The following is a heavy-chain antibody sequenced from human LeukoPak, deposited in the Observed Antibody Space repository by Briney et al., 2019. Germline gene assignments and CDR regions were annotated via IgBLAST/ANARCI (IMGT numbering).Heavy chain of an antibody. Sequence: GGSLRLSCAASGFTVSSNYMSWVRQAPGKGLEWVSVIYPGGSTYYTDSVKGRFTISRHNSENTLDLQMNSLRVEDTAVYYCARGPWAAAGGSIDGLDIWGQGTMVTVSS. D-gene: IGHD6-13*01. CDR1: GFTVSSNY. CDR3: ARGPWAAAGGSIDGLDI. CDR2: IYPGGST. J-gene: IGHJ3*02. V-gene: IGHV3-53*04.